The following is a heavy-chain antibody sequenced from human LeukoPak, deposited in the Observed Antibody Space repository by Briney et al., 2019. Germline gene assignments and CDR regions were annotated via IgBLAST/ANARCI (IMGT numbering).Heavy chain of an antibody. Sequence: GGSLRLSCAASGFTFSSYWMHWVRQAPGKGLVWVSSIKNDGSSTIYADSVRGRFSISRDNAKNTLYLQMNSLRHEDTAVYYCLRGAHYDTSGYYYWGQGALVTVSS. CDR2: IKNDGSST. CDR3: LRGAHYDTSGYYY. V-gene: IGHV3-74*01. D-gene: IGHD3-22*01. J-gene: IGHJ4*02. CDR1: GFTFSSYW.